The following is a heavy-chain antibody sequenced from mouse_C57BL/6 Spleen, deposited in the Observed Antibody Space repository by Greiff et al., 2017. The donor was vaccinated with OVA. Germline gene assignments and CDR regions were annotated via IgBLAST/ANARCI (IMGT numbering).Heavy chain of an antibody. V-gene: IGHV5-17*01. J-gene: IGHJ3*01. CDR1: GFTFTDYG. D-gene: IGHD1-1*01. CDR3: ARGGYYSWLAY. CDR2: ISSGSSTI. Sequence: EVLLVESGGGLVKPGGSLKLSCAASGFTFTDYGMHWVRQAPEKGLEWVAYISSGSSTIYYADTVKGRFTISRDNAKNTLFLQMTSLRSEDTAMYYCARGGYYSWLAYWGQGTLVTVSA.